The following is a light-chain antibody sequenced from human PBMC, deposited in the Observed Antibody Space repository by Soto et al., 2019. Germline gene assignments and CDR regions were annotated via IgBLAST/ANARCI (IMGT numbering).Light chain of an antibody. CDR3: QQSNNWPYT. CDR1: KIFSDN. J-gene: IGKJ2*01. CDR2: GAS. Sequence: EIVMTQSPPTLPVSPGERAPPSCRASKIFSDNLAWYQQKPGQAPRLLIYGASTRATGIPARFSGSGSGTEFTLTISSLQSEDFAVYYCQQSNNWPYTFGQGTKLDIK. V-gene: IGKV3-15*01.